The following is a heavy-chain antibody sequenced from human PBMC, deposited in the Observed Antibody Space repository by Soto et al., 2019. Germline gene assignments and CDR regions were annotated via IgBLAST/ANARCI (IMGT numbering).Heavy chain of an antibody. CDR1: VYTFRNFG. V-gene: IGHV1-18*01. Sequence: QIRLLQSGAEVKKPGASVKVTCKASVYTFRNFGIGWVRQAPGQGVEWMGWISAYNANANLAQKSQGRLTMTADTSTSTAYMELRSLRSDDTAVYYCARENSYFDYWGQGTLVTVSS. CDR2: ISAYNANA. J-gene: IGHJ4*02. CDR3: ARENSYFDY.